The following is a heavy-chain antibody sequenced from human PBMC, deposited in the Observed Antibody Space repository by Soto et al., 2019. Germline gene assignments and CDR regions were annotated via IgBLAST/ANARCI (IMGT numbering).Heavy chain of an antibody. D-gene: IGHD3-10*01. J-gene: IGHJ1*01. CDR3: VRGVLS. V-gene: IGHV4-31*03. CDR1: GGSISSGGYY. CDR2: IHHSGST. Sequence: SETLSLTCNVSGGSISSGGYYWTWIRQHPGKGLEWIGNIHHSGSTFYNPSLKSRVSISVDTSKNQFSLKLSSVTAADTAVYFCVRGVLSWGQGNLVTVS.